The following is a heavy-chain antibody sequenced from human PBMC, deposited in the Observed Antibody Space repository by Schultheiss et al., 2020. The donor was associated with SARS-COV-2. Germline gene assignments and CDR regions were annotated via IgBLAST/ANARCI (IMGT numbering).Heavy chain of an antibody. CDR2: IRSKANSYAT. Sequence: GGSLRLSCVASGSNFSGSTFHWVRQPSGKGLEWVGRIRSKANSYATAYAASVKGRFTISRDDSKNTAYLQMNSLTTEDTAVYYCARDVLDGYYGMDVWGQGTTVTVSS. CDR3: ARDVLDGYYGMDV. V-gene: IGHV3-73*01. CDR1: GSNFSGST. D-gene: IGHD4/OR15-4a*01. J-gene: IGHJ6*02.